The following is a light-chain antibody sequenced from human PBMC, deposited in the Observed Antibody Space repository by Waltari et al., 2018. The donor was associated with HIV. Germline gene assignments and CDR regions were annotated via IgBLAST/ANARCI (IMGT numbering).Light chain of an antibody. V-gene: IGKV1-33*01. Sequence: DIQMTQSPSSLSASVGDRVTITCQASQDINNYLNWYQQKPGKAPKLLIYGATSLEAGVPSRFSGSGSGTDFTFTVTNLQPEDAATYFCQQYDSLPFTFGPGTQVDI. J-gene: IGKJ3*01. CDR3: QQYDSLPFT. CDR2: GAT. CDR1: QDINNY.